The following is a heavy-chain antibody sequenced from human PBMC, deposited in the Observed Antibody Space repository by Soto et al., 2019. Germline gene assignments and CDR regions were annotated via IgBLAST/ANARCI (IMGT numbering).Heavy chain of an antibody. V-gene: IGHV3-21*01. Sequence: EVQLVESGGGLVKPGGSLRLSCEASGFTFSSYSMNWVRQAPGKGLEWVSSIRSSSSDIYYADSVKGRFTISRDNAKNSLYLQRNSLRAGDTAVSYCASTAHGDTFDFDRMYVWGQGTTVTVSS. CDR1: GFTFSSYS. D-gene: IGHD3-10*01. CDR2: IRSSSSDI. J-gene: IGHJ6*02. CDR3: ASTAHGDTFDFDRMYV.